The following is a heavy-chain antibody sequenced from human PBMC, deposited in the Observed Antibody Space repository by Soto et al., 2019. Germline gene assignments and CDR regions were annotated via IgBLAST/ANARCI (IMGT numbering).Heavy chain of an antibody. CDR1: GGSISSSSYY. Sequence: SETLSLTCTVSGGSISSSSYYWGWIRQPPGKGLEWIGSIYYSGSTYYNPSLKSRVTISVDTSKNQFSLKLSSVTAADSVVYYCARAAMVRGVIKYYFDYWGQGTLVTVSS. V-gene: IGHV4-39*01. D-gene: IGHD3-10*01. CDR3: ARAAMVRGVIKYYFDY. J-gene: IGHJ4*02. CDR2: IYYSGST.